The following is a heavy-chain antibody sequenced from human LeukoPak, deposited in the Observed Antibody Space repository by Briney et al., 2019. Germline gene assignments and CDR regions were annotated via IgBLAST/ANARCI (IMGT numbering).Heavy chain of an antibody. V-gene: IGHV1-69*05. CDR2: IIPIFGTA. Sequence: SVKVSCKASGGTFSSYAISWVRQAPGQGLEWMGRIIPIFGTANYAQKFQGRVTVTTDESTSTAYMELSSLRSEDTAVYYCARVVSLTVTFGWFDPWGQGTLVTVSS. D-gene: IGHD4-11*01. CDR1: GGTFSSYA. J-gene: IGHJ5*02. CDR3: ARVVSLTVTFGWFDP.